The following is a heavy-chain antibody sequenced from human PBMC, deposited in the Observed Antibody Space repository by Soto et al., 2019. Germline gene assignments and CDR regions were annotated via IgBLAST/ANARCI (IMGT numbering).Heavy chain of an antibody. CDR2: IKQDGSEK. Sequence: EVQLVESGGGLVQPGGSLRLSCAASGFTFSSYWMSWVRQAPGKGLEWVANIKQDGSEKYYVDSVKGRFTISRDNAKNSLHLQMNRLRAEDTAVYYCGRSGVVAAAYYMDVWGKGTPVTVSS. V-gene: IGHV3-7*01. J-gene: IGHJ6*03. CDR3: GRSGVVAAAYYMDV. D-gene: IGHD2-15*01. CDR1: GFTFSSYW.